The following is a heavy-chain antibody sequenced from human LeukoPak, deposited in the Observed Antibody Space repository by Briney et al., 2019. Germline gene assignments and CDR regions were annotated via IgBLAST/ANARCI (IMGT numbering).Heavy chain of an antibody. CDR3: ARSEYSSARGYAFDI. CDR1: GGSISSGGYY. CDR2: IYYSGST. V-gene: IGHV4-31*11. Sequence: PSQTLSLTCAVSGGSISSGGYYWSWIRQHPGKGLEWIGYIYYSGSTYYNPSLKSRVTISVDTSKNQFSLKLSSVTAADTAVYYCARSEYSSARGYAFDIWGQGSMVTVSS. J-gene: IGHJ3*02. D-gene: IGHD6-19*01.